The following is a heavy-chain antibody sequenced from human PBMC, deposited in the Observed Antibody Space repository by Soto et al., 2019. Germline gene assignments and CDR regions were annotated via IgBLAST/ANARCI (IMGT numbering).Heavy chain of an antibody. V-gene: IGHV1-69*12. J-gene: IGHJ6*02. D-gene: IGHD3-10*01. CDR3: ARDLLGGSGNGAGMDV. Sequence: QVQLVQSGAEVKKPGSSVKVSCKASGGTFSSYAISWVRQAPGQGLEWMGGIIPIFGTANYAQKFQGRVTITADESTSTAYMELSSLRSEETAVYYCARDLLGGSGNGAGMDVWGQGTTVTVSS. CDR2: IIPIFGTA. CDR1: GGTFSSYA.